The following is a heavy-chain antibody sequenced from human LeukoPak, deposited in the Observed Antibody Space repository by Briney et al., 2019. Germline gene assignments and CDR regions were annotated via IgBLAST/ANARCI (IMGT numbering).Heavy chain of an antibody. D-gene: IGHD3-3*01. J-gene: IGHJ4*02. CDR1: GGSISSYY. V-gene: IGHV4-59*01. CDR3: ARSYYNFWSDATPAFDY. CDR2: IYYSGGT. Sequence: PSETLSLTCTVSGGSISSYYWSWIRQPPGKGLEWIGYIYYSGGTNYNPSLKSRVTISVDTSKNQFSLKLSSVTAADTAVYYCARSYYNFWSDATPAFDYWGQGTLVTVSS.